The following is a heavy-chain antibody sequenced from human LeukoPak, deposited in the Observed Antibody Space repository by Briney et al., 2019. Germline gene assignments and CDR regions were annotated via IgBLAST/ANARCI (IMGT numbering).Heavy chain of an antibody. CDR2: IFGSGGSA. CDR1: GFTFGSYA. J-gene: IGHJ6*02. D-gene: IGHD3-9*01. CDR3: ARARGDILTGYLHPHYYGMDV. Sequence: GWSLRLSCEASGFTFGSYAMYWVRQAPGKGLEWVAGIFGSGGSAHYADSAKGRFTISRANSKNTVYLQINSLRSEDTAVYYCARARGDILTGYLHPHYYGMDVWGQGTTVTVSS. V-gene: IGHV3-23*01.